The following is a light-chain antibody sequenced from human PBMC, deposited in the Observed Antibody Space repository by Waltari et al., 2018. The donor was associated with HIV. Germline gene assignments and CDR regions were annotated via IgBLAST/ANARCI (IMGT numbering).Light chain of an antibody. CDR1: QSIGDN. V-gene: IGKV6-21*01. CDR3: HQSKSLPGT. CDR2: YAS. J-gene: IGKJ1*01. Sequence: EIVLTQSPDFQSVTPKESVTITCRTSQSIGDNFHWSQQKPGQSPQLLSKYASQSFSGGPSRFSGSGSGTVFTLTINGLEAEDAATYYCHQSKSLPGTFGQGTKVEIK.